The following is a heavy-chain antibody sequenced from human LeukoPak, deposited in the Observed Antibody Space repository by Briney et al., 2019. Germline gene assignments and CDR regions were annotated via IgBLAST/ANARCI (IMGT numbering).Heavy chain of an antibody. Sequence: PSETLSLTCTVSGGSVSSGSYYWSWIRQPPGKGLEWLGYIYYSGSTNYNPSLKSRVTISVDTSKNQFSLKLSSVTAADTAVYYCARDMTPNDAFDIWGQGTKVTVSS. CDR2: IYYSGST. J-gene: IGHJ3*02. V-gene: IGHV4-61*01. CDR3: ARDMTPNDAFDI. CDR1: GGSVSSGSYY.